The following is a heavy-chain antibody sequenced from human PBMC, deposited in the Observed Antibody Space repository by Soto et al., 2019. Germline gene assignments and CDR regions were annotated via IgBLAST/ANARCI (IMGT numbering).Heavy chain of an antibody. J-gene: IGHJ6*03. CDR1: GFTFSSYW. CDR2: IKQDGSEK. Sequence: EVQLVESGGGLVQPGGSLRLSCAASGFTFSSYWMSWVRQAPGKGLEWVANIKQDGSEKYYVDSVKGRFTISRDNAKNSLYLQMNSLRAEDTAVYYCARGLRYYYYYMHVWGKGTTVTVSS. CDR3: ARGLRYYYYYMHV. V-gene: IGHV3-7*01.